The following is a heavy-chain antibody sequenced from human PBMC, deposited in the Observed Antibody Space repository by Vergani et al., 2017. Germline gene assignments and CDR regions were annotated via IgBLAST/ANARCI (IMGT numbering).Heavy chain of an antibody. CDR1: GYTFTSYY. D-gene: IGHD3-22*01. J-gene: IGHJ1*01. CDR3: ARGGATYYYDSSGYIWRREYFQH. V-gene: IGHV1-46*01. Sequence: QVQLVQSGAEVKKPGASVKVSCKASGYTFTSYYMHWVRQAPGQGLEWMGIINPSGGSTSYAQKFQGRVTMTRDTSTSTVYMELSSLRSEDTAVYYCARGGATYYYDSSGYIWRREYFQHWGQGTLVTVSS. CDR2: INPSGGST.